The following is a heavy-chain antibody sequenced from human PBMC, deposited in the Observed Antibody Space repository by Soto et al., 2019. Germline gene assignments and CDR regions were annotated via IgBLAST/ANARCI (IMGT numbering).Heavy chain of an antibody. CDR2: INPSGGST. D-gene: IGHD3-10*01. CDR1: GYTFTSYY. Sequence: VKVSCKASGYTFTSYYMHWVRQAPGQGLEWMGIINPSGGSTSCAQKFQGRVTMTRDTSTSTVYMELSSLRSEDTAVYYCARVYGDGYFDYWGQGTLVTVSS. J-gene: IGHJ4*02. CDR3: ARVYGDGYFDY. V-gene: IGHV1-46*03.